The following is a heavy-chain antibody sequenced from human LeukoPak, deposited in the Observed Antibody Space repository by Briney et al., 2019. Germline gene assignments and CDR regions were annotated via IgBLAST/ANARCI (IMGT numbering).Heavy chain of an antibody. J-gene: IGHJ4*02. CDR1: GFTFSNYA. Sequence: PGGSLRLSCAASGFTFSNYAMSWVRQAPGKGLEWVSSISGSGGSTYFADSVKGRFTISRDNSKNTLYLQMNSLRAEDTAVYYCAKDREYSSSSASFDYWGQGTLVTVSS. D-gene: IGHD6-6*01. CDR3: AKDREYSSSSASFDY. CDR2: ISGSGGST. V-gene: IGHV3-23*01.